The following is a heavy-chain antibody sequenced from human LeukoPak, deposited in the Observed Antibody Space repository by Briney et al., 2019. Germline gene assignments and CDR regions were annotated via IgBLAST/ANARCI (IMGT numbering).Heavy chain of an antibody. Sequence: PGGSLRLSCAASGFTFSSYSMNWVRQAPGKGLEWVSSISSSSSYIYYADSVKGRFTISRDNTKNSLYLQMNSLRAEDTAVYYCARDLEWLVNHYYGMDVWGQGTTVTVSS. D-gene: IGHD6-19*01. V-gene: IGHV3-21*01. CDR1: GFTFSSYS. CDR2: ISSSSSYI. J-gene: IGHJ6*02. CDR3: ARDLEWLVNHYYGMDV.